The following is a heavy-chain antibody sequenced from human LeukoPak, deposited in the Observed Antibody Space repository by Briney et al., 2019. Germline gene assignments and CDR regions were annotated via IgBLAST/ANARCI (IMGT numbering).Heavy chain of an antibody. CDR3: ASSYYDSSGYHLDY. CDR2: IYTSGST. J-gene: IGHJ4*02. CDR1: GGSIRSYY. D-gene: IGHD3-22*01. Sequence: SETLSLTCTVSGGSIRSYYWSWIRQPAGKGLEWIGRIYTSGSTNYNPSLKSRVTMSVDTSKNQFSLKLSSVTAADTAVYYCASSYYDSSGYHLDYWGQGTLVTVSS. V-gene: IGHV4-4*07.